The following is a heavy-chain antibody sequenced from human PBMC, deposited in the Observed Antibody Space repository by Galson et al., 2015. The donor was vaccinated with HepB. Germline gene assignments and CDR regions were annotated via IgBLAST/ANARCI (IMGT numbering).Heavy chain of an antibody. D-gene: IGHD3-16*02. CDR1: GGTFSSYG. CDR3: ARDRVWGGFRAYFEH. Sequence: SVKVSCKVSGGTFSSYGIHWVRQAPGQGLEWMGGVIPITGSPNYAENFHGRLTISADESTSTVHMEMGSLRSEDTAMYYCARDRVWGGFRAYFEHWGQGSLVTVSS. J-gene: IGHJ4*02. CDR2: VIPITGSP. V-gene: IGHV1-69*13.